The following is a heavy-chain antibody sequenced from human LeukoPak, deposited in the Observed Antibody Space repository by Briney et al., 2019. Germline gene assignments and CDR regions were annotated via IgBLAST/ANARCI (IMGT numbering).Heavy chain of an antibody. CDR1: GFTFSSYE. CDR2: ISSSGSTI. V-gene: IGHV3-48*03. Sequence: PGGSLRLSCAASGFTFSSYEMNWVRQAPGKGLEWVSYISSSGSTIYYADSVKGRFTISRDNAKNSLYLQMSSLRAEDTAVYYCARGITMVRDYGMDVWGKGTTVTVSS. J-gene: IGHJ6*04. D-gene: IGHD3-10*01. CDR3: ARGITMVRDYGMDV.